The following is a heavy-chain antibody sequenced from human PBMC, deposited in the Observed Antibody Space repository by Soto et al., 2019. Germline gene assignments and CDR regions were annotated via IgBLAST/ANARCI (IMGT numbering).Heavy chain of an antibody. CDR1: GYSFTSYW. CDR3: ARHPSGYSSSWDPSDYYYGMDV. CDR2: IYPGDSDT. V-gene: IGHV5-51*01. D-gene: IGHD6-13*01. J-gene: IGHJ6*02. Sequence: PGESLKISCKGSGYSFTSYWIGWVRQMPGKGLEWMGIIYPGDSDTRYSPSFQGQVTISADKSISTAYLQWSSLKASDTAMYYCARHPSGYSSSWDPSDYYYGMDVRGQRATVTVS.